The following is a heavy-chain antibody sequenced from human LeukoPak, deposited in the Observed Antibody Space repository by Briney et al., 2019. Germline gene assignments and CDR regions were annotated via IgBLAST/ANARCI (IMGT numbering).Heavy chain of an antibody. CDR1: GFTVSSNY. J-gene: IGHJ4*02. Sequence: GGSLRLSCAASGFTVSSNYMSWVRQAPGKGLEWVSVIYSGGSTYYADSVKGRFTISRDNSKNTLYLQMNSLRAEDTAVYYCARELRRSSDVDYLDYWGQGTLVTVSS. CDR3: ARELRRSSDVDYLDY. V-gene: IGHV3-53*01. D-gene: IGHD3-22*01. CDR2: IYSGGST.